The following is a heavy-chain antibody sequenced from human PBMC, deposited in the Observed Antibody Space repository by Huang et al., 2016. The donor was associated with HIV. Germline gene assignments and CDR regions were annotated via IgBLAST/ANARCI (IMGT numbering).Heavy chain of an antibody. Sequence: EVHLLESGGGLVQPGGSLRLSCASSGFSFRSSAMSWVRQAPGRGLEGVSTVSNSASSGHYSDSVRGRFTIARDNSKDTLYLQMNSLRAEDTALYYCAKDLVTYDSSGSVWGQGTLVTVSS. J-gene: IGHJ4*02. CDR1: GFSFRSSA. V-gene: IGHV3-23*01. CDR3: AKDLVTYDSSGSV. D-gene: IGHD3-22*01. CDR2: VSNSASSG.